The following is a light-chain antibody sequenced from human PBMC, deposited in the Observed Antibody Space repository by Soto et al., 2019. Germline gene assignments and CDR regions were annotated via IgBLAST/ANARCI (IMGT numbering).Light chain of an antibody. Sequence: DLQMTQSSSSLSASVGDRVTIICQASQDISNYLNWYQHKPGKAPKLLIYGASSLETGVPSRFSGSGSGTDFTFTISSLQPEDIATYYCQQFDNFPRAITFGQGTRLELK. J-gene: IGKJ5*01. CDR1: QDISNY. V-gene: IGKV1-33*01. CDR3: QQFDNFPRAIT. CDR2: GAS.